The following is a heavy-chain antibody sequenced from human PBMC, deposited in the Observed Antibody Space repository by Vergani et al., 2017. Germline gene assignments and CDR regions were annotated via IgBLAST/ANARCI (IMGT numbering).Heavy chain of an antibody. CDR3: ARGSRAAGYSGTDS. Sequence: QVQLRESGPGLVKPSQTLSLTCTVSGDSISNGDFYWSWIRQPPGKGLEWLGCVFYTGSTVYNPSLESRLTMSIDTPRNQFSLNLKSVTAADTAVYYCARGSRAAGYSGTDSWGQGTRVTVSS. CDR2: VFYTGST. D-gene: IGHD1-26*01. J-gene: IGHJ4*02. CDR1: GDSISNGDFY. V-gene: IGHV4-30-4*01.